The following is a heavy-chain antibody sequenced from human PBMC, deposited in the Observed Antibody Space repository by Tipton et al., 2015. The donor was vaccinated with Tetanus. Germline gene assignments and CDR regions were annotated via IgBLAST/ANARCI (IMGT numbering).Heavy chain of an antibody. CDR1: GFTFSSYG. D-gene: IGHD4-17*01. V-gene: IGHV3-30*18. Sequence: SLRLSCAASGFTFSSYGMHWVRQAPGKGLEWVAVISYDGSNKYYADSVKGRFTISRDNSKNTLYLQMNSLRAEDTAVYYCAKAFSQPNGYGDYAGAFDIWGQGTMVTVSS. CDR2: ISYDGSNK. CDR3: AKAFSQPNGYGDYAGAFDI. J-gene: IGHJ3*02.